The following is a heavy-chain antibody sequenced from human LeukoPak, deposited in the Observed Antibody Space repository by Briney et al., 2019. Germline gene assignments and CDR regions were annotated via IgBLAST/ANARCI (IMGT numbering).Heavy chain of an antibody. Sequence: GGSLRLSCAASGFTFSRSAMTWVRQGPGTGLEFVASIIYSGGATYYADSVKGRFTISRDNSKNTLYLQMNSLRAEDTALYYCAKGVYSGSYRLSFSHWGQGTLVTVSS. CDR1: GFTFSRSA. J-gene: IGHJ4*02. CDR2: IIYSGGAT. D-gene: IGHD1-26*01. CDR3: AKGVYSGSYRLSFSH. V-gene: IGHV3-23*01.